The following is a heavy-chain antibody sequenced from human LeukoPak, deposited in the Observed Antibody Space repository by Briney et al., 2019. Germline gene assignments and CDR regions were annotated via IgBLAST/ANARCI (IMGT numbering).Heavy chain of an antibody. Sequence: GGSLRLSCAASGFTFSSYWMSWVRQAPGKGLEWVAHIKQDGSEKYYVDSVKGRFTISRDNAKNSLYLQMNSLRAEDTAVYYCARDTLDGSGSYYTVKYYYYMDVWGKGTTVTVSS. CDR1: GFTFSSYW. V-gene: IGHV3-7*01. CDR3: ARDTLDGSGSYYTVKYYYYMDV. D-gene: IGHD3-10*01. CDR2: IKQDGSEK. J-gene: IGHJ6*03.